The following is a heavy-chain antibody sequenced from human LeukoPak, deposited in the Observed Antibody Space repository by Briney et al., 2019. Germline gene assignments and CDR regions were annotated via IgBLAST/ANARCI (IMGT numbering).Heavy chain of an antibody. J-gene: IGHJ4*02. D-gene: IGHD3-22*01. Sequence: SETLSLTCAVYGGSFSGYYWSWIRQPPGKGLEWIGEINHSGSTNYNPSLKSRVTISVDTSKNQFSLKLSSVTAADTAVYFCARVRGWVYYDSSGPSDYFDYWGQGTLVTVSS. V-gene: IGHV4-34*01. CDR1: GGSFSGYY. CDR2: INHSGST. CDR3: ARVRGWVYYDSSGPSDYFDY.